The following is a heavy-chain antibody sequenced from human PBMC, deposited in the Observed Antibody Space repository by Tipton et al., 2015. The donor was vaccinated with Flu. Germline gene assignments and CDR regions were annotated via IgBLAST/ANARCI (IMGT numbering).Heavy chain of an antibody. Sequence: TLSLTCTVSGGSISSYYWSWIRQPPGKGLEWIGYIYYSGNTNYNPSLKSRVTISVDTSKNQFSLKLSSVTAADTAVYYCARDSYGDYEGFDYWGQGTLVTVSS. J-gene: IGHJ4*02. CDR2: IYYSGNT. V-gene: IGHV4-59*01. D-gene: IGHD4-17*01. CDR3: ARDSYGDYEGFDY. CDR1: GGSISSYY.